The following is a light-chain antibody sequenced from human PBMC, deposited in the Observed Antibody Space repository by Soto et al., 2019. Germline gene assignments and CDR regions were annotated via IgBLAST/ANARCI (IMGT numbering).Light chain of an antibody. Sequence: DIQLTQSPSFLSASVGDRVTITCRASHGISSYLAWYQQKPRKAPEVLIFGASTLQSGVPSRFSGSGSGTEFTLTISSLQPEDFATYYCQQLMSYPITFGQGTRLEIK. J-gene: IGKJ5*01. CDR3: QQLMSYPIT. CDR1: HGISSY. CDR2: GAS. V-gene: IGKV1-9*01.